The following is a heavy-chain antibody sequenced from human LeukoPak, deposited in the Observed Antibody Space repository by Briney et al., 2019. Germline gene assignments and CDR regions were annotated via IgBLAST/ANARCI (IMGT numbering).Heavy chain of an antibody. Sequence: GKSLRISCKGSGYTFTKYWIAWVRQMPGKGLEWMGIIYPGDSDIRYSPSFQGQVTISADKSISTAYLQWSSLKASDTAMYYCARHFGYSGYDGDYWGQGTLVTVSS. V-gene: IGHV5-51*01. J-gene: IGHJ4*02. D-gene: IGHD5-12*01. CDR1: GYTFTKYW. CDR2: IYPGDSDI. CDR3: ARHFGYSGYDGDY.